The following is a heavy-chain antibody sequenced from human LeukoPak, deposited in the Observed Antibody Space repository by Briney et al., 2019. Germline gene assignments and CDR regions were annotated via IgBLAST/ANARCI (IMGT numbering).Heavy chain of an antibody. CDR1: GGSVSGGSYY. CDR2: LSMRGTT. J-gene: IGHJ4*02. CDR3: TRNRGYYVNDC. V-gene: IGHV4-61*01. Sequence: SETLSLTCTVSGGSVSGGSYYWSWIRQPPGRGLEWIGYLSMRGTTNYNPSLKSRVTISADTSENQFSLKVSSVTAADTAVNYCTRNRGYYVNDCWGQGILVTVSS. D-gene: IGHD1-26*01.